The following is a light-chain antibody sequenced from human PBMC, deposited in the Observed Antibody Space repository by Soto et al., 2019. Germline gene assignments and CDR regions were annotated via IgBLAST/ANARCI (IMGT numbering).Light chain of an antibody. CDR2: DVS. J-gene: IGLJ2*01. CDR3: SSYTSSSTLVV. V-gene: IGLV2-14*01. CDR1: SSDVGGYNY. Sequence: QSALTQPASVSGSPGQSITISCTGTSSDVGGYNYVSWYQQHPGKAPKLMIYDVSNRPSGVSNRFSGSKSGNTASLTISGLQGEDGADYYCSSYTSSSTLVVFGGGTQLTVL.